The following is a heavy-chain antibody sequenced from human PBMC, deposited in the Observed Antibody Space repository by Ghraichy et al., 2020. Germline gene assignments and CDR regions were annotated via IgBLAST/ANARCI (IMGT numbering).Heavy chain of an antibody. D-gene: IGHD3-3*01. V-gene: IGHV3-33*01. CDR1: GFTFSSYG. Sequence: GGSLRLSCAASGFTFSSYGMHWVRQAPGKGLEWVAVIWYDGSNKYYADSVKGRFTISRDNSKNTLYLQMNSLRAEDTAVYYCARDSGITIFGVVRDPRLAYGMDVWGQGTTVTGSS. CDR3: ARDSGITIFGVVRDPRLAYGMDV. CDR2: IWYDGSNK. J-gene: IGHJ6*02.